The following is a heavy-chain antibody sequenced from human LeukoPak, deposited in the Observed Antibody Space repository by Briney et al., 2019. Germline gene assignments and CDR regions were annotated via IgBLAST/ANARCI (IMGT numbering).Heavy chain of an antibody. V-gene: IGHV3-33*01. J-gene: IGHJ6*02. CDR2: IWYDGSNK. CDR3: ASDTMTYYYDSSGPGDYYYGMDV. Sequence: GGSLRLSCAASGFTFSSYGMHWVRQAPGKGLEWVAVIWYDGSNKYYADSVKGRFTISRDNSKNTLYLQMNSLRAEDTAVYYCASDTMTYYYDSSGPGDYYYGMDVWGQGTTVTVSS. D-gene: IGHD3-22*01. CDR1: GFTFSSYG.